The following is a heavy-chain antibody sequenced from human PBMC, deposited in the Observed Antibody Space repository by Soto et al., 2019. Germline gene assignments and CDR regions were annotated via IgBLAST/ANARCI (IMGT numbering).Heavy chain of an antibody. J-gene: IGHJ5*02. CDR2: IYYSGST. V-gene: IGHV4-31*03. Sequence: QVQLQESGPGLVKPSQTLSLTCTVSGGSISSGDYYWSWIRQHPGKGPEWIGYIYYSGSTYYNPSPKSRVTISVDTSKNQFSLKLSSVTAADTAVYYCARWGSGSRQGFDPWGQGTLVTFSS. CDR1: GGSISSGDYY. D-gene: IGHD3-16*01. CDR3: ARWGSGSRQGFDP.